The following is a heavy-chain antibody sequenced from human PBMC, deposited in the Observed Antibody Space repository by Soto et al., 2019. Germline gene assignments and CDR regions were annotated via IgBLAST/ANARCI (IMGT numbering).Heavy chain of an antibody. Sequence: VKVSSKDFRLSFASNSVRWVRLATGQGLEWMGWMSSGSGDTGYAQKFQGRVTMTRDISIATAYMELSSLRSDDTAIYYCARMATFGSLTWFLLWGQGTLVTVSS. D-gene: IGHD3-16*01. CDR2: MSSGSGDT. V-gene: IGHV1-8*01. J-gene: IGHJ5*02. CDR1: RLSFASNS. CDR3: ARMATFGSLTWFLL.